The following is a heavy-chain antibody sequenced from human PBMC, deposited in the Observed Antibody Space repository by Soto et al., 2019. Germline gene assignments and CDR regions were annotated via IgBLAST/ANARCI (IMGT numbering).Heavy chain of an antibody. CDR3: AKEGPITHYYFEY. Sequence: PSETLSLTCTVSGGSISSGGYYWSWIRQAPGKGLEWVSAISGSGGSTYYADSVKGRFTISRDNSKNTLYLQMNSLRAEDTAVYYCAKEGPITHYYFEYWGRGTLVTVSS. D-gene: IGHD1-20*01. CDR1: GGSISSGGYY. CDR2: ISGSGGST. V-gene: IGHV3-23*01. J-gene: IGHJ4*02.